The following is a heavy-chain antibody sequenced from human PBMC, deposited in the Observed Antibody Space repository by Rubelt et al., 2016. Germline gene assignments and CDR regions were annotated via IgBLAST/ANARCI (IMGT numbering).Heavy chain of an antibody. D-gene: IGHD2-2*01. CDR2: FDPTDGET. CDR1: GYTLTELS. V-gene: IGHV1-24*01. CDR3: ATGIVVVPAHVPSRDY. J-gene: IGHJ4*02. Sequence: QVQLVQSGAEVKKPGASVKVSCKVSGYTLTELSMHWVRQAPGKGLEWMGGFDPTDGETIYAQKFQGIVTRTEDTSTDTAYRELSSLRSEDTAVYYCATGIVVVPAHVPSRDYWGQGTLVTVSS.